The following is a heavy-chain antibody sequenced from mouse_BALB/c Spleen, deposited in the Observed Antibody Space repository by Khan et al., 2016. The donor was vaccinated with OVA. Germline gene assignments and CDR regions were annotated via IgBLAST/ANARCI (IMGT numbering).Heavy chain of an antibody. CDR3: ASHLTGSFAY. V-gene: IGHV5-6*01. D-gene: IGHD4-1*01. CDR1: GFTFSSHG. Sequence: EVELVESGGDLVKPGWSLKLSCTASGFTFSSHGMSWVRQTPDKRLEWVATISSGGDYTYYPDSVKGRFTISRDNAKNTLYLQMSSLKSEDTAMYYCASHLTGSFAYWGQGTLVTVSA. J-gene: IGHJ3*01. CDR2: ISSGGDYT.